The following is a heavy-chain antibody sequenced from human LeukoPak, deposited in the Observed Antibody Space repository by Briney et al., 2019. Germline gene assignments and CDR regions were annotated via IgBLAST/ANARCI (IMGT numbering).Heavy chain of an antibody. CDR2: IIPILGIA. V-gene: IGHV1-69*04. CDR1: GGTLSSYA. D-gene: IGHD3-10*01. CDR3: ARSSYGSGIHEVGSDY. J-gene: IGHJ4*02. Sequence: GASVKVSCKASGGTLSSYAISWVRQAPGQGLEWMGRIIPILGIANYAQKFQGRVTITADKYTSTAYMELSSLRSEDTAVYYCARSSYGSGIHEVGSDYWGQGTLVTVSS.